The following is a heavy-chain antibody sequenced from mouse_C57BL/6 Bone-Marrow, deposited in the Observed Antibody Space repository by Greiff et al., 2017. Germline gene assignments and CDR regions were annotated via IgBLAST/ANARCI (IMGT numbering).Heavy chain of an antibody. D-gene: IGHD4-1*01. CDR2: ISSGGSYT. Sequence: EVQLVESGGDLVKPGGSLKLSCAASGSTFSSYGMSWVRQTPDKRLEWVATISSGGSYTYYPDSVKGRFTISRDNAKNTLYLQMSSLKSEDTALYYCARLGFPYDYWGQGTTLTVSS. CDR3: ARLGFPYDY. CDR1: GSTFSSYG. V-gene: IGHV5-6*01. J-gene: IGHJ2*01.